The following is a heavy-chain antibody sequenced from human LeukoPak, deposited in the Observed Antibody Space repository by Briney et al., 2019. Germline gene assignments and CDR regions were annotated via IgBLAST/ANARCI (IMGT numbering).Heavy chain of an antibody. CDR3: ARGHSAY. Sequence: GGTLRLSCAASGFTLSNYWMTWVRQAPGKGLEWVANIKQDGSEKNYVDSVKGRFTISRDNAKNSLYLQMNSLRVEDTAVYYCARGHSAYWGQGTLVTVSS. CDR1: GFTLSNYW. V-gene: IGHV3-7*04. CDR2: IKQDGSEK. J-gene: IGHJ4*02.